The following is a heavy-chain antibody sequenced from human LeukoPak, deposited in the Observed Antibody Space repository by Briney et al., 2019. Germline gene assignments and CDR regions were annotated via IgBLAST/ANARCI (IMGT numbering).Heavy chain of an antibody. V-gene: IGHV4-39*01. J-gene: IGHJ4*02. CDR2: IYYTGGT. CDR3: ARGPQGVTRPEY. D-gene: IGHD4-17*01. Sequence: KPSETLSLTCTVSGGSISSSSYYWGWIRQPPGKGLEWIGSIYYTGGTYYNPSLKSRVTISVDTSKNQFSLKVRSVTAADTAVYYCARGPQGVTRPEYWGQGTLVTVSS. CDR1: GGSISSSSYY.